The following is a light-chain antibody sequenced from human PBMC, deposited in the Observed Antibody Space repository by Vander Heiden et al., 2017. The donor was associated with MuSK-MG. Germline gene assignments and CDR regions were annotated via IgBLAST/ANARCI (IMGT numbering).Light chain of an antibody. J-gene: IGKJ2*01. CDR3: RQSLPIPFT. V-gene: IGKV2-28*01. CDR2: LTS. Sequence: DLAMTQSPLSLPVTPGEPASISFRSRQSLLHSNGYKYLDWYLVKPGQSPQLLIFLTSNRAPGVPDRFSGSGSGTDFTLKISRVEAEDVGLYYCRQSLPIPFTFGHGTRMEIK. CDR1: QSLLHSNGYKY.